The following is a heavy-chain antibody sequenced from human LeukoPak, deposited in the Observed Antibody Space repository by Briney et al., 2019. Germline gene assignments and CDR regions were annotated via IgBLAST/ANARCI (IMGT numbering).Heavy chain of an antibody. CDR1: GGSISSSSYY. Sequence: KPSETPSLTCTVSGGSISSSSYYWSWIRPPPGKGLEWIGNIYYSGSTYYNPSLKSRVTISVDTSKSQFSLKLSSVTAADTAVYYCARLHNGSGNFGDYWGQGTLVTVSS. J-gene: IGHJ4*02. V-gene: IGHV4-39*01. D-gene: IGHD3-10*01. CDR2: IYYSGST. CDR3: ARLHNGSGNFGDY.